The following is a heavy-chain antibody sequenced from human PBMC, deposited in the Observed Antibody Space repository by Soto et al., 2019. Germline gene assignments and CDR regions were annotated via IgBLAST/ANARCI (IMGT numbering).Heavy chain of an antibody. J-gene: IGHJ6*02. CDR1: GFTFSNYD. CDR2: MGTAGDS. D-gene: IGHD3-10*01. V-gene: IGHV3-13*01. CDR3: ARATSGSSYPLYYGMDV. Sequence: EVRLVESGGGLVQPGGSLRLSCPASGFTFSNYDIHWVRQPTGKRLEWVSGMGTAGDSYYPGSVKGRFTLSRENAKNSLYLQMNSLGSKDTAVYYCARATSGSSYPLYYGMDVWGQGTTVTVSS.